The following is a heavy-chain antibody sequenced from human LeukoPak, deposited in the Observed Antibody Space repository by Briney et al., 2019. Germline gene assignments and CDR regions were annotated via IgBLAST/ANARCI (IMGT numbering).Heavy chain of an antibody. Sequence: GGSLRLSCAASGFTFDTYTMNWVRQAQGKGPEWVALISSSSNFKLHADSVKGRFTISRDNAGNSLYLQMSSLRAEDTAVYYCARGGGYGYGYGYFDYWGQGTLVTVSS. D-gene: IGHD5-18*01. CDR1: GFTFDTYT. J-gene: IGHJ4*02. CDR2: ISSSSNFK. CDR3: ARGGGYGYGYGYFDY. V-gene: IGHV3-21*01.